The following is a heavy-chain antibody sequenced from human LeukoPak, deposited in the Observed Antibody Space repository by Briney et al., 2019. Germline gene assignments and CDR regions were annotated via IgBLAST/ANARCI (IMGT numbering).Heavy chain of an antibody. J-gene: IGHJ5*02. D-gene: IGHD6-13*01. CDR3: ARWGIGIAAAGTSNWFDP. V-gene: IGHV4-30-2*01. Sequence: SGTLSLTCTVSGGSISSGGYYWSWIQQPPGKGLEWIGYIYHSGSTYYNPSLKSRVTISVDRSKNQFSLKLSSVTAADTAVYYCARWGIGIAAAGTSNWFDPWGQGTLVTVS. CDR1: GGSISSGGYY. CDR2: IYHSGST.